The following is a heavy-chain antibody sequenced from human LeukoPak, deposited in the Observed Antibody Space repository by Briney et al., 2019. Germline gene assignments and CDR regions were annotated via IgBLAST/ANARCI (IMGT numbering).Heavy chain of an antibody. CDR2: IYYSWNT. CDR1: GGSISSYY. Sequence: SETLSLTCTVSGGSISSYYWSWIRQPPGKGLEWMGYIYYSWNTNYNPPLKSRVTISVDPPKTQFPVKLSYVAAADSAVYYCARVSDVSYNWFDPWGQGTLVTVS. J-gene: IGHJ5*02. D-gene: IGHD3-16*01. V-gene: IGHV4-59*01. CDR3: ARVSDVSYNWFDP.